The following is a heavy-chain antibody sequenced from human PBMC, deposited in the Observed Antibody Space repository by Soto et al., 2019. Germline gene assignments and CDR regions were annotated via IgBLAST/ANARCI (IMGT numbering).Heavy chain of an antibody. CDR2: ISGSGGST. CDR1: GFTFSCYA. V-gene: IGHV3-23*01. Sequence: GGSLRLSCAASGFTFSCYAMSWVRQAPGKGLEWVSAISGSGGSTYYADSVKGRFTISRDNSKNTLYLQMNSLRAEDTAVYYCAKDRVVRGVTDAFDIWGQGTMVTVSS. CDR3: AKDRVVRGVTDAFDI. D-gene: IGHD3-10*01. J-gene: IGHJ3*02.